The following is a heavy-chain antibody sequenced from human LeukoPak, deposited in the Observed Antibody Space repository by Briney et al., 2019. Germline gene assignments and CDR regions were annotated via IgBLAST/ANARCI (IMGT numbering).Heavy chain of an antibody. Sequence: SVKVSCKASGYTFTSYGISWVRQAPGQGLEWMGRIIPIFGTANYAQKFQGRVTITTDESTSTAYMELSSLRSEDTAVYYCAAWYNWNYGGSNWFDPWGQGTLVTVSS. CDR3: AAWYNWNYGGSNWFDP. CDR2: IIPIFGTA. V-gene: IGHV1-69*05. D-gene: IGHD1-7*01. J-gene: IGHJ5*02. CDR1: GYTFTSYG.